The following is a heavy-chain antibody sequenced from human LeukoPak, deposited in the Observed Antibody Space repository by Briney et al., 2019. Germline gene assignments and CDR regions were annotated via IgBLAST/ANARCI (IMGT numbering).Heavy chain of an antibody. D-gene: IGHD6-19*01. V-gene: IGHV3-11*01. Sequence: GGSLRLSCAASGFTFDDYAMHWVRQAPGKGLEWVSYISSSGSTIYYADSVKGRFTISRDNAKNSLYLQMNSLRAEDTAVYYCARSATVAGRKGYFDYWGQGTLVTVSS. J-gene: IGHJ4*02. CDR3: ARSATVAGRKGYFDY. CDR1: GFTFDDYA. CDR2: ISSSGSTI.